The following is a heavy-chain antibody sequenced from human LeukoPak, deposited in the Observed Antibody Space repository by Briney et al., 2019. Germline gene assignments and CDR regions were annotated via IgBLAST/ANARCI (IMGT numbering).Heavy chain of an antibody. D-gene: IGHD3-10*01. CDR3: ARDPGITMVRGVNTDY. CDR2: ISSSSSYI. CDR1: GFTFSSYS. V-gene: IGHV3-21*01. J-gene: IGHJ4*02. Sequence: PGGSLRLSCAASGFTFSSYSMIWVRQAPGKGLEWVSSISSSSSYIYYADSVKGRFTISRDNAKNSLYLQMNSLRAEDTAVYYCARDPGITMVRGVNTDYWGQGTLVTVSS.